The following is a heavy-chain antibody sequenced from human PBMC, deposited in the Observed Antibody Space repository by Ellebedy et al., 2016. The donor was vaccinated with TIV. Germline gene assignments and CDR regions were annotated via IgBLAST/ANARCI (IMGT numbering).Heavy chain of an antibody. CDR1: GGSISGSSTSYY. D-gene: IGHD3-10*01. CDR3: ARDLGSGRYPGH. Sequence: SETLSLXXTVSGGSISGSSTSYYWGWIRQPPGKGLEWIGSIYDSGRTHYNPSLKSRVTISVDTSKNQFSLKLSSVTAADTAVYYCARDLGSGRYPGHWGQGTLVTVSS. V-gene: IGHV4-39*02. CDR2: IYDSGRT. J-gene: IGHJ4*02.